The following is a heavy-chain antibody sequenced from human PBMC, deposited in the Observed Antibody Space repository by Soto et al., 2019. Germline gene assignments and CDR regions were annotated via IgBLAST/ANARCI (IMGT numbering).Heavy chain of an antibody. CDR3: SGDAQKWLGAAFAI. D-gene: IGHD6-19*01. CDR1: GYTFVSYG. Sequence: QVQLVQSGAEVKEPGASVKVSCKASGYTFVSYGISWVRQAPGQGLEWMGWISPYNGNTNYAQKFQGRVTMTTDTSTSTVYMELRSLRSDDTAVYYCSGDAQKWLGAAFAIWGQGTMVTVSS. CDR2: ISPYNGNT. V-gene: IGHV1-18*01. J-gene: IGHJ3*02.